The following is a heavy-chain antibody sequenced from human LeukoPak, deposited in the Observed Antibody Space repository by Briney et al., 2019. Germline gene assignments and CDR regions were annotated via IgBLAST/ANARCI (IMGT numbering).Heavy chain of an antibody. CDR1: GGSINSSSYY. D-gene: IGHD3-22*01. CDR2: IYYSGST. V-gene: IGHV4-39*07. J-gene: IGHJ3*02. Sequence: SETLSLTCTVSGGSINSSSYYWGWIRQPPGKGLEWIGNIYYSGSTYYNPSLQSRVTISVDTSKNQFSLKLSSVTAEDTAVYYCASYDSSGYLDAFDIWGQGTMVIVSS. CDR3: ASYDSSGYLDAFDI.